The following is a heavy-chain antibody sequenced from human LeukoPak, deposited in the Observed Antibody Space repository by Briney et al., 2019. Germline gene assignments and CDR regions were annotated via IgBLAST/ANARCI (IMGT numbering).Heavy chain of an antibody. Sequence: PGRSLRLSCEASGFTFSGFGMHWVRQAPGKGLEWVAVISFDGSNKYYADSVKGRFTISRDNSKNTLFLQMSSLRAEDTALYYCAKEKAPHWYYFDYWGQGTLVTVSS. CDR1: GFTFSGFG. CDR2: ISFDGSNK. D-gene: IGHD2-8*02. CDR3: AKEKAPHWYYFDY. J-gene: IGHJ4*02. V-gene: IGHV3-30*18.